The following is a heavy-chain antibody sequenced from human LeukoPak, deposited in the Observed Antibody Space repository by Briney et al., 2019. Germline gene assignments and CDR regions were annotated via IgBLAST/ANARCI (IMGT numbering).Heavy chain of an antibody. CDR3: AKGGSGSYYYYYMDV. J-gene: IGHJ6*03. V-gene: IGHV3-30*02. CDR1: GFTFNRDW. CDR2: IRYDGSNK. D-gene: IGHD1-26*01. Sequence: PGGSLRLSCAASGFTFNRDWTAWVRQAPGKGLEWVAFIRYDGSNKYYADSVKGRFTISRDNSKNTLYLQMNSLRAEDTAVYYCAKGGSGSYYYYYMDVWGKGTTVTVSS.